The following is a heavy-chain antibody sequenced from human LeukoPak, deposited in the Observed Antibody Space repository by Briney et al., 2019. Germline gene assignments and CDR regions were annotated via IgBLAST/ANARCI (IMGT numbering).Heavy chain of an antibody. Sequence: SETLSLTCAVYGGSFSGYYWSWIRQPPGKGLEWIGYIYYSGSTNYNPSLQSRVTISVDTSKNQFSLKLSSVTAADTAVYYCARVREHITIFGVAYNWFDPWGQGTLVTVSS. J-gene: IGHJ5*02. CDR3: ARVREHITIFGVAYNWFDP. CDR2: IYYSGST. CDR1: GGSFSGYY. V-gene: IGHV4-59*01. D-gene: IGHD3-3*01.